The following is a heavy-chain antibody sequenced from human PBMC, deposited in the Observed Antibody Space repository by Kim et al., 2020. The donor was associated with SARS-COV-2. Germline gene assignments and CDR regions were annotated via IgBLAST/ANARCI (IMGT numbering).Heavy chain of an antibody. J-gene: IGHJ4*02. CDR2: IYYSGST. V-gene: IGHV4-39*01. Sequence: SETLSLTCTVSGGSISSSSYYWGWIRQPPGKGLEWIGSIYYSGSTYYNPSLKSRVTISVDTSKNQFSLKLSSVTAADTAVYYCAAVVTLGTIYLDYWGQGTLVTVSS. CDR1: GGSISSSSYY. CDR3: AAVVTLGTIYLDY. D-gene: IGHD2-21*02.